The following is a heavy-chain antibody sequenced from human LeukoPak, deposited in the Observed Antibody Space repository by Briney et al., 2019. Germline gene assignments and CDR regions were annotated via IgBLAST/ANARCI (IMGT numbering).Heavy chain of an antibody. D-gene: IGHD6-19*01. CDR3: ARTRSYYMDV. V-gene: IGHV4-39*07. Sequence: SETLSLTCTVSGGYISCYYWGWIRQPPGKGLEWIGSIYYSGSTYYNPSLNSRLTISRDTSKNQFSLKLSSVTAADTAVYYCARTRSYYMDVWAKGTTVTVSS. CDR2: IYYSGST. J-gene: IGHJ6*03. CDR1: GGYISCYY.